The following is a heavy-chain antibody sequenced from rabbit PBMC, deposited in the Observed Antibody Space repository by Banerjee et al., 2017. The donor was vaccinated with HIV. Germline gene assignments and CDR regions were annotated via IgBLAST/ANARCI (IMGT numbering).Heavy chain of an antibody. J-gene: IGHJ4*01. D-gene: IGHD1-1*01. V-gene: IGHV1S40*01. Sequence: QQLVESGGGLVKPGASLTLTCKASGFSFSTGYDMCWVRQAPGKGLEWIACIYSGSSAAAYYASWAKGRFTISKTSSTTVTLQMTSLTAADTATYFCARDNGYSGYDLWGPGTLVTVS. CDR1: GFSFSTGYD. CDR2: IYSGSSAAA. CDR3: ARDNGYSGYDL.